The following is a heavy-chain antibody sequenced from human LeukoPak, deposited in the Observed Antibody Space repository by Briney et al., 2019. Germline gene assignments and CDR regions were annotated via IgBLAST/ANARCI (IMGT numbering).Heavy chain of an antibody. CDR2: IIPIFGTA. Sequence: GASVKVSCKASGGTFSSYAISWVRQAPGQGLEWMGGIIPIFGTANYAQKFQGRVTITTDESTSTAYMELSSLRSEDTAVYYCASRWDSSGYQYYFDYWGQGTLVTVSS. J-gene: IGHJ4*02. CDR3: ASRWDSSGYQYYFDY. CDR1: GGTFSSYA. V-gene: IGHV1-69*05. D-gene: IGHD3-22*01.